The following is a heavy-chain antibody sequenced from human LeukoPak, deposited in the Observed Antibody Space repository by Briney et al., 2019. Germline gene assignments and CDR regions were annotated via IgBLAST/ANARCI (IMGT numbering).Heavy chain of an antibody. V-gene: IGHV4-59*01. CDR3: ARGRVSSSTWYSTYYYFFYMDL. CDR2: VDHTGST. J-gene: IGHJ6*03. CDR1: DDSITMYY. Sequence: SETLSLTCTVSDDSITMYYWTWIRQPPGKGLEWIGYVDHTGSTKFNPSLTGRVSISRDTSNNFFSLRLRSVTAADTAVYFCARGRVSSSTWYSTYYYFFYMDLWGKGTTVTVSS. D-gene: IGHD4-11*01.